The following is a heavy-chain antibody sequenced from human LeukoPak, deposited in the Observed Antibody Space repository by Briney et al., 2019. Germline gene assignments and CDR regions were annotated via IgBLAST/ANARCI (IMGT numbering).Heavy chain of an antibody. CDR2: ISSSGSTI. D-gene: IGHD3-10*02. Sequence: GGSLRLSCAASGFTFSSNYMSWVRQAPGKGLEWVSYISSSGSTIYYADSVKGRFTISRDNAKNSLYLQMNSLRAEDTAVYYCAELGITMIGGVWGKGTTVTISS. J-gene: IGHJ6*04. V-gene: IGHV3-11*04. CDR3: AELGITMIGGV. CDR1: GFTFSSNY.